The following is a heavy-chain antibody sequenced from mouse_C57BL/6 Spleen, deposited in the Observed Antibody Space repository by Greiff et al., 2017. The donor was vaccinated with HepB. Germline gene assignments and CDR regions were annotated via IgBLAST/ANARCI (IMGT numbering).Heavy chain of an antibody. D-gene: IGHD1-1*01. J-gene: IGHJ4*01. Sequence: EVKVEVSGGGLVKPGGSLKLSCAASGFTFSSYAMSWVRQTPEKRLEWVATISDGGSYTYYPDNVKGRFTISRDNAKNNLYLQMSHLKSEDTAMYYCARDRSYGGYYAMDYWGQGTSVTVSS. CDR1: GFTFSSYA. CDR2: ISDGGSYT. CDR3: ARDRSYGGYYAMDY. V-gene: IGHV5-4*01.